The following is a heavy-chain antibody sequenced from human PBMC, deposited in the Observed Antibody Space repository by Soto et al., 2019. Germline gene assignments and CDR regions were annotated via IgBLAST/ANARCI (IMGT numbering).Heavy chain of an antibody. CDR1: GGSISSGDYY. J-gene: IGHJ4*02. CDR2: IYYSGST. D-gene: IGHD6-19*01. V-gene: IGHV4-30-4*01. CDR3: VRREAVAGSQFDF. Sequence: SETLSLTCTVSGGSISSGDYYWSWIRQPPGKGLEWIGYIYYSGSTYYSPSLKSRVTMFVDTSKNNFSLRLTSVTAADTAVYYCVRREAVAGSQFDFWGQGTLVTVS.